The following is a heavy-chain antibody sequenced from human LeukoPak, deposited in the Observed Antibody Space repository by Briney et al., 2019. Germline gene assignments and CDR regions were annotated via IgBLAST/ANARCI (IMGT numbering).Heavy chain of an antibody. J-gene: IGHJ6*04. V-gene: IGHV3-21*01. CDR2: ISTSSSYI. CDR3: AELGITMIGGV. Sequence: GGSLRLSCGASGFTFSSYSMNWVRQAPGKGLQWVSSISTSSSYIYYADSVKGRFTISRDNGRKSLYLQMNSLRAEDTAVYYCAELGITMIGGVWGKGTTVTISS. CDR1: GFTFSSYS. D-gene: IGHD3-10*02.